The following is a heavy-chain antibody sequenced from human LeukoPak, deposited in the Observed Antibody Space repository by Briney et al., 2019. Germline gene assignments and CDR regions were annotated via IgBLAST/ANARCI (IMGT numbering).Heavy chain of an antibody. J-gene: IGHJ4*02. D-gene: IGHD3-10*01. CDR3: ARGHGRGLRD. CDR1: GGSITSSSFY. V-gene: IGHV4-39*01. Sequence: PSETLSLTCTVSGGSITSSSFYWGWIRQPPGKGLEWIGSIYYGGSTYYNPSFKSRVTISVDTSKNQFSLKLSSVTAADTAVYYCARGHGRGLRDWGQGTLVTVSS. CDR2: IYYGGST.